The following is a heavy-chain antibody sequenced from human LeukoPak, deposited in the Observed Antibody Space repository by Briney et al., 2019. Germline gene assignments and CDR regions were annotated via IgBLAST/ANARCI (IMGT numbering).Heavy chain of an antibody. Sequence: GGSLRLSCAASGFTFSSYAMSWVRQAPGEGLEWVSAISGSGGSTYYADSVKGRFTISRDNSKNTLYLQMNSLRAEDTAVYYCAKDHGRYYYDSSGYFDYWGQGTLVTVSS. CDR2: ISGSGGST. D-gene: IGHD3-22*01. J-gene: IGHJ4*02. V-gene: IGHV3-23*01. CDR3: AKDHGRYYYDSSGYFDY. CDR1: GFTFSSYA.